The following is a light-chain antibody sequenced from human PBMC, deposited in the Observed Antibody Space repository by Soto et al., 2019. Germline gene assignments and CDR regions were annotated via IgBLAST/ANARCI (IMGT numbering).Light chain of an antibody. V-gene: IGKV1-5*03. CDR1: QSISGW. J-gene: IGKJ3*01. Sequence: DIQMTQSPSTLSASEGDRVTITCRASQSISGWLAWYQQKTGKAPKLLIYNASSLEGGVPSRFSGSGSGREFTLTISRLEPDDSATYYCQRYNSYPCTFGHGTKVDIK. CDR3: QRYNSYPCT. CDR2: NAS.